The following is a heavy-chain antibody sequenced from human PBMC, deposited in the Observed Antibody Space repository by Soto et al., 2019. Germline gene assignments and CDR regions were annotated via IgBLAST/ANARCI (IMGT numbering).Heavy chain of an antibody. D-gene: IGHD2-15*01. CDR3: ATTYCSGGYCFSSEY. Sequence: TSETLSLTCTVSGGSMSSSSYYWGWIRQPPGKGLEWIANMYFSGFYSGSTSYNPSLKSRVTISVDTSKNQFSLQVSSVTAEDTGVYYCATTYCSGGYCFSSEYWGQGVLVTVSS. CDR2: MYFSGFYSGST. J-gene: IGHJ4*02. CDR1: GGSMSSSSYY. V-gene: IGHV4-39*01.